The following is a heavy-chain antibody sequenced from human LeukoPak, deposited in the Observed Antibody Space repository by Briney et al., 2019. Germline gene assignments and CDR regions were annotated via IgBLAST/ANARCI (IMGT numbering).Heavy chain of an antibody. D-gene: IGHD3-22*01. CDR3: ARDYYDSSGYSKFDY. V-gene: IGHV4-39*02. CDR2: IHNSEST. J-gene: IGHJ4*02. Sequence: SETLSLTCTVSGGSISTSSYYWGWIRQPPGKGLEWIGNIHNSESTYYNPSLKSRVTMSVDTSKNQFSLKLSSVTAADTAVYYCARDYYDSSGYSKFDYWGQGTLVTVSS. CDR1: GGSISTSSYY.